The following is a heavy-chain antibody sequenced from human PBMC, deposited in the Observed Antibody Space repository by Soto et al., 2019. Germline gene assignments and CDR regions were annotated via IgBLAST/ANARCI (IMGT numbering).Heavy chain of an antibody. J-gene: IGHJ5*02. CDR2: MNPNSGNT. D-gene: IGHD6-13*01. V-gene: IGHV1-8*01. Sequence: QVQLVQSGAEVKKPGASVKVSCKASGYTFTSYDINWVRQATGQGLEWMGWMNPNSGNTGYAQKFQGRVTMTRNTSISRAHMELSSLRSEDTAVYYCARGIPGIEAVRPPRFDPWGQGTLVTVSS. CDR3: ARGIPGIEAVRPPRFDP. CDR1: GYTFTSYD.